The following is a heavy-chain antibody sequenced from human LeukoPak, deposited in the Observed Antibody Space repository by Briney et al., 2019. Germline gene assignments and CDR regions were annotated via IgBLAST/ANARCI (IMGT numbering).Heavy chain of an antibody. CDR1: GFTFSSYA. J-gene: IGHJ4*02. CDR2: ISYDGSNK. D-gene: IGHD5-18*01. V-gene: IGHV3-30*04. Sequence: GGSLRLSCAASGFTFSSYAMHWVRQAPGKGLEWVAVISYDGSNKYYADSVKGRFTISRDNSKNTLYLQMNSLRAEDTAVYYCASGRIQLWFRFDYWGQGTLVTVSS. CDR3: ASGRIQLWFRFDY.